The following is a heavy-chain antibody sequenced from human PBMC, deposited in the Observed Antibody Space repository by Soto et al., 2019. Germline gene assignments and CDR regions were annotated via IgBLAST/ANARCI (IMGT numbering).Heavy chain of an antibody. J-gene: IGHJ3*02. CDR1: GFTFSDYY. V-gene: IGHV3-11*01. CDR2: ISSSGSTI. Sequence: RGSLRLSCAASGFTFSDYYMSWIRQAPGKGLEWVSYISSSGSTIYYADSVKGRFTISRDNAKNSLYLQMNSLRAEDTAVYYCSGYYSYAFDIWGQGTMVTVSS. D-gene: IGHD3-22*01. CDR3: SGYYSYAFDI.